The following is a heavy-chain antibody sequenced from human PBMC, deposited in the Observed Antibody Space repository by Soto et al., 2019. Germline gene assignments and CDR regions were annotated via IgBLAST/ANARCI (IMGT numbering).Heavy chain of an antibody. CDR1: PASVSSESHF. Sequence: ASETLSLTGRVSPASVSSESHFFSFIRQAPGKGLEWIGYAYRSGITNSTPALKSRVFLSADMATNQSHLTLDSLTPADTAVYYCAREDMSGTYYFDYWGPGIQVTVSS. CDR3: AREDMSGTYYFDY. CDR2: AYRSGIT. V-gene: IGHV4-61*01. D-gene: IGHD1-26*01. J-gene: IGHJ4*02.